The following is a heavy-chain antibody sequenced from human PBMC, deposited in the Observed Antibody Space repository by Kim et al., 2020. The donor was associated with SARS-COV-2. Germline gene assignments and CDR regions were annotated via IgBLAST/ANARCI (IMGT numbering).Heavy chain of an antibody. J-gene: IGHJ5*02. V-gene: IGHV6-1*01. CDR3: ARDPSGAAAPRGSGWFDP. Sequence: SQTLSLTCAISGDSVSSNSAAWNWIRQSPSRGLEWLGRTYYRSKWYNDYAVSVKSRITINPDTSKNQFSLQLNSVTPEDTAVYYCARDPSGAAAPRGSGWFDPWGQGTLVTVSS. CDR1: GDSVSSNSAA. CDR2: TYYRSKWYN. D-gene: IGHD6-13*01.